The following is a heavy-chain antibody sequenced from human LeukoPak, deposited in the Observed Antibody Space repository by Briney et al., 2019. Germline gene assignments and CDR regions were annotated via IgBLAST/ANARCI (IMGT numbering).Heavy chain of an antibody. CDR3: ARGKSGSYGTKGY. V-gene: IGHV3-7*01. D-gene: IGHD1-26*01. J-gene: IGHJ4*02. CDR2: IKQDGSEK. Sequence: GGSLRLSCAASGFTFSSYSMNWVRQAPGKGLECVADIKQDGSEKYYVDSVKGRFTISRDNAKNSLYLQMNSLRVEDTAVYYCARGKSGSYGTKGYWGQGTLVTVSS. CDR1: GFTFSSYS.